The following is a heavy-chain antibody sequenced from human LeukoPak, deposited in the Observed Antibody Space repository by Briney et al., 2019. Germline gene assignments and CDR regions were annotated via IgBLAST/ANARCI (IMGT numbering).Heavy chain of an antibody. V-gene: IGHV1-8*01. CDR2: INPDSGET. CDR3: TRGWDL. Sequence: GASVTVSFKSSVYTFTNYGISWVRQAPGQGFEWMGWINPDSGETGYAEKFQDRLTIAGDTSITTAYMELTNLKSEDTAVYYCTRGWDLWGQGTLVTVSS. J-gene: IGHJ5*02. CDR1: VYTFTNYG.